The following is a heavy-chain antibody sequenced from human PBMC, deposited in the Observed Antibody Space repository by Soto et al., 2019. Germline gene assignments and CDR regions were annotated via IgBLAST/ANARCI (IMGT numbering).Heavy chain of an antibody. J-gene: IGHJ3*02. CDR3: ARGGSSDWQVALDI. CDR2: IKHTGSS. D-gene: IGHD6-19*01. Sequence: SETLSLSCAVDTGSFSHYYWNWIRQSPGKGLEWIGKIKHTGSSSYNPSLRSRVSFSLDMSKNQFSLVLRSVTAADTAVYYCARGGSSDWQVALDIWGQGTMVTVSS. V-gene: IGHV4-34*01. CDR1: TGSFSHYY.